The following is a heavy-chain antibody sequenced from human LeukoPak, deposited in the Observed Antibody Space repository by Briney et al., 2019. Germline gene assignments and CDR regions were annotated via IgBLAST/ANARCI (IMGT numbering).Heavy chain of an antibody. CDR2: IYYSGST. D-gene: IGHD3-10*01. Sequence: SETLSLTCTVSGVSISSYYWSWIRQPPGKGLEWIGYIYYSGSTNYNPSLKSRVTISVDTSKNQFSLKLSSVTAADTAVYYCARDRRTYYYGSGSYSAGFDYWGQGTLVTVSS. V-gene: IGHV4-59*01. CDR3: ARDRRTYYYGSGSYSAGFDY. CDR1: GVSISSYY. J-gene: IGHJ4*02.